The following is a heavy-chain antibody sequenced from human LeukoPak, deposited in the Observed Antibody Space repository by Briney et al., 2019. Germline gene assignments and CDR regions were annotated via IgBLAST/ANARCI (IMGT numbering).Heavy chain of an antibody. Sequence: GGSLRLSCAASGFTFSRYDMNWVRQAPGKGLEWVSYIGSSGTTIYYTDSVKGRFTISRDNAKDSLYLQMNSLRAEDTAVYYCARESAWGYSFDYWGQGTLVTVSS. J-gene: IGHJ4*02. CDR2: IGSSGTTI. CDR1: GFTFSRYD. V-gene: IGHV3-48*03. CDR3: ARESAWGYSFDY. D-gene: IGHD3-16*01.